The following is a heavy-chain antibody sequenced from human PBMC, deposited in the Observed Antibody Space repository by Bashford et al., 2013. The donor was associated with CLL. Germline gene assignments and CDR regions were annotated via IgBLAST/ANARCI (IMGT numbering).Heavy chain of an antibody. CDR3: ARGTYYFDGSDYYYYFDL. J-gene: IGHJ2*01. V-gene: IGHV4-61*01. Sequence: SSETLSLTCTVSGDSISGDSISSSYWNWIRQPPGKGLQLIGYIYHSGSTNYNPSLKSRVTISLDTPKNQFSLKLTSVTAADTAVYYCARGTYYFDGSDYYYYFDLWGRGTLVTVSS. D-gene: IGHD3-22*01. CDR2: IYHSGST. CDR1: GDSISGDSISSSY.